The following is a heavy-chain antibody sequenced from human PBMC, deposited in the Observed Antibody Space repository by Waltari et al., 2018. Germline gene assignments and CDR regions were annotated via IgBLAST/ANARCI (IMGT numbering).Heavy chain of an antibody. Sequence: QVQLQESGPGLVKPSETLSLPCTVSGGSISSYYWSWIRQPAGKGLEWIGRIYTSGRTNYNPSLKSRVTISVDKSKNQFSLKLSSVTAADTAVYYCARAGADTAGGITDYWGQGTLVTVSS. CDR3: ARAGADTAGGITDY. CDR1: GGSISSYY. D-gene: IGHD5-18*01. J-gene: IGHJ4*02. CDR2: IYTSGRT. V-gene: IGHV4-4*07.